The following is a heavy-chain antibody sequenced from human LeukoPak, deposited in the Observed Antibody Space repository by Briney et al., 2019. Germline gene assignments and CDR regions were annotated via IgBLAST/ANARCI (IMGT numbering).Heavy chain of an antibody. Sequence: SETLSLTCNVSGASISTYFWSWIRQPPGKGLEWVRYFFYSGSTNYNPSLKSRLTISVDTAKNQFSLKLTSVTAADTAVYYCARIFQAFDVWGQGTMVTVSS. V-gene: IGHV4-59*08. D-gene: IGHD3-3*01. CDR1: GASISTYF. CDR3: ARIFQAFDV. CDR2: FFYSGST. J-gene: IGHJ3*01.